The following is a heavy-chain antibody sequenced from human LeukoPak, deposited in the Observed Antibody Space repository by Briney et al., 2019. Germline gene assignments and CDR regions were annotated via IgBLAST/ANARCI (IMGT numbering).Heavy chain of an antibody. V-gene: IGHV3-21*01. Sequence: PGGSLRLSCAASGFTFSSYSMNWVRQAPGKGLEWVSSISSSSSYIYYADSVKGRFTISRDNAKNSLYLQMNSLRAEDTAVYYCAREELVGATSFDYWGQGTLVTVSS. CDR1: GFTFSSYS. J-gene: IGHJ4*02. CDR3: AREELVGATSFDY. CDR2: ISSSSSYI. D-gene: IGHD1-26*01.